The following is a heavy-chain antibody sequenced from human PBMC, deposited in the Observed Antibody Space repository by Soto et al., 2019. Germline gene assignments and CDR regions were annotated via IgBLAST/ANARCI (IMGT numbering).Heavy chain of an antibody. Sequence: EVQLLESGGGLVQPGGSLRLSCAASGFTFSTYAMNWVRQAPGKGLEWVSGISGSGDSTYYADSVKGRFTVPRDNSKNTLYLQMNSLRAEETAVFYCAKERSSGWRFDYWGQGTLVTVSS. CDR3: AKERSSGWRFDY. CDR2: ISGSGDST. V-gene: IGHV3-23*01. CDR1: GFTFSTYA. J-gene: IGHJ4*02. D-gene: IGHD6-19*01.